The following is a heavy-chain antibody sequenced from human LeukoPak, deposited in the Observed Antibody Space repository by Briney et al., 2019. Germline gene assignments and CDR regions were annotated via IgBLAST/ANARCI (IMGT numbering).Heavy chain of an antibody. CDR3: ARDQEQLVPPFDY. CDR2: ISSSSSYI. J-gene: IGHJ4*02. CDR1: GFTFSSYS. D-gene: IGHD6-13*01. Sequence: GGSLRLSCAASGFTFSSYSMNWVRQAPGKGLEWVSSISSSSSYIYYADSVKGRFSISRDNAKNSLYLQMNSLRAEDTAVYYCARDQEQLVPPFDYWGQGTLVTVSS. V-gene: IGHV3-21*01.